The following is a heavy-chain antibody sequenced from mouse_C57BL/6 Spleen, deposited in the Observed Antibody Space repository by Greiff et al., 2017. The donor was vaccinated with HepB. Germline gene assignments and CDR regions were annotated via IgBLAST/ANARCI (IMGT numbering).Heavy chain of an antibody. CDR1: GFTFSDYG. D-gene: IGHD2-4*01. CDR2: ISSGSSTI. V-gene: IGHV5-17*01. Sequence: EVQLQESGGGLVKPGGSLKLSCAASGFTFSDYGMHWVRQAPEKGLEWVAYISSGSSTIYYADTVKGRFTISRDNAKNTLFLQMTSLRSEDTAMYYCARGGLYDSFAYWGQGTLVTVSA. J-gene: IGHJ3*01. CDR3: ARGGLYDSFAY.